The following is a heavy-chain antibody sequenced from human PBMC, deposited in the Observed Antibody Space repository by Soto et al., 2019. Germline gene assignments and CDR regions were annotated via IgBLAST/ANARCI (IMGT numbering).Heavy chain of an antibody. Sequence: QVQLVQSGAEVKKPGASVKVSCKASGYTFTSYAMHWVRQAPGQRLEWMGWINAGNGNTKYSQKFQGRVTITRDTSASTAYMELSSLRSEDTAVYYCAREGSDGYNYPHFDYWGQGTLVTVSS. CDR1: GYTFTSYA. J-gene: IGHJ4*02. D-gene: IGHD5-12*01. CDR3: AREGSDGYNYPHFDY. CDR2: INAGNGNT. V-gene: IGHV1-3*01.